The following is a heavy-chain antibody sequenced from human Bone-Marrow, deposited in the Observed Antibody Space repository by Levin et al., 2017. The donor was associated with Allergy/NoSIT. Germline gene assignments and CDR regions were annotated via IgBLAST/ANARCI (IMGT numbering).Heavy chain of an antibody. CDR3: ARRRLSGYCSGGRCYLPDNWFDP. D-gene: IGHD2-15*01. J-gene: IGHJ5*02. V-gene: IGHV7-4-1*02. Sequence: GASVKVSCKASGYTFTNNAMNWVRQAPGQGLEWMGWINTNTGNPTYAQGFTGRFVFSLDTSVSTAYLQISSLKAEDTAVYYCARRRLSGYCSGGRCYLPDNWFDPWGQGTLVTVSS. CDR1: GYTFTNNA. CDR2: INTNTGNP.